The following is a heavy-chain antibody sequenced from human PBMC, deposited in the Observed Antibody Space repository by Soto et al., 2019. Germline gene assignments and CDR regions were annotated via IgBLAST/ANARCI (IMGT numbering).Heavy chain of an antibody. CDR2: IIPIFGTA. CDR3: ASRSQWGTISPYYYYYYGMDV. Sequence: SVKVSFKASGGTFSSYAISWVRQAPGQGLEWMGGIIPIFGTANYAQKFQGRVTITADESTSTAYMELSSLRSEDTAVYYCASRSQWGTISPYYYYYYGMDVWGQGTTVTVSS. CDR1: GGTFSSYA. V-gene: IGHV1-69*13. J-gene: IGHJ6*02. D-gene: IGHD1-1*01.